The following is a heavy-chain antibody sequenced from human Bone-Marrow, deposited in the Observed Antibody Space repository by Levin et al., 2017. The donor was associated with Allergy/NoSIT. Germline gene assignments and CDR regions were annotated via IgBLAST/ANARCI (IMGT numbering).Heavy chain of an antibody. J-gene: IGHJ4*02. CDR3: AKGDARGLPEK. V-gene: IGHV3-30*10. CDR1: GFRVDNYA. D-gene: IGHD5-24*01. Sequence: PGGSLRLSCAVSGFRVDNYAMHWVRQVPGKGLECVSVVSPDERRKYYIDSVKGRFSVSRDDSKNTLFLQINRLRPDDTGVYFCAKGDARGLPEKWGRGTLVTVSS. CDR2: VSPDERRK.